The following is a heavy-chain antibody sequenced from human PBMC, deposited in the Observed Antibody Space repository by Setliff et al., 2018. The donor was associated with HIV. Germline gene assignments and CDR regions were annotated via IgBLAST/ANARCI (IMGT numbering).Heavy chain of an antibody. Sequence: SETLSLTCTVSGDSISSSAYYWGWIRQPPGKGLEWIGSMHNSGSTYYSPSVKSRVTISVDTSKNQFSLKLSSVTAADTAVYYCGRGPRIVGASWAVIDYWGQGKPVTVSS. V-gene: IGHV4-39*07. CDR1: GDSISSSAYY. CDR2: MHNSGST. D-gene: IGHD1-26*01. J-gene: IGHJ4*02. CDR3: GRGPRIVGASWAVIDY.